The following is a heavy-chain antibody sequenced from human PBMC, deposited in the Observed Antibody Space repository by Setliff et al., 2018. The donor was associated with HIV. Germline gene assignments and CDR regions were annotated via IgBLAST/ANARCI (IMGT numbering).Heavy chain of an antibody. CDR2: INPRSGGT. V-gene: IGHV1-2*02. D-gene: IGHD6-13*01. Sequence: ASVKVSCKASGYSFTDHYMHWVRQAPGQGLEWMGWINPRSGGTNYAQKFQGRVTMTRDTSISTAYMELSSLTSDDTAVYYCASAPGIAAPTRGYWGQGTLVTVSS. CDR3: ASAPGIAAPTRGY. J-gene: IGHJ4*02. CDR1: GYSFTDHY.